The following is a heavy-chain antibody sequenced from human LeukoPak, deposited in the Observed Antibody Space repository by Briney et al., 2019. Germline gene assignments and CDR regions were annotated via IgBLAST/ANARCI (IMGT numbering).Heavy chain of an antibody. CDR1: GFEFTFSAHW. CDR2: IKQDGSNK. D-gene: IGHD3-9*01. J-gene: IGHJ3*02. Sequence: PGGSLRLSCVVSGFEFTFSAHWMSWVRQAPGKGLEWVASIKQDGSNKYYLDSAKGRFTISRDNAKNSLYLQMNSLRAEDTAVYYCAVKGVDYAFDIWGQGTMVTVSS. CDR3: AVKGVDYAFDI. V-gene: IGHV3-7*03.